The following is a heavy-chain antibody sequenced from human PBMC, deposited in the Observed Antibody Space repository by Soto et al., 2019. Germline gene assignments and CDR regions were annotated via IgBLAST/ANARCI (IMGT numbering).Heavy chain of an antibody. CDR2: ISSDGGTT. CDR3: VKEGGVVWGVYDY. J-gene: IGHJ4*02. D-gene: IGHD3-10*01. V-gene: IGHV3-64D*06. CDR1: GFTFSSYA. Sequence: EVQLVESGGGLVQPGGSLRLSCSASGFTFSSYALHWVRQAPGKGLEYVSAISSDGGTTYYADSVRGRFTISRDISKNTLYLQMSSLRDEDTAVYYCVKEGGVVWGVYDYWGQGTLVTVSS.